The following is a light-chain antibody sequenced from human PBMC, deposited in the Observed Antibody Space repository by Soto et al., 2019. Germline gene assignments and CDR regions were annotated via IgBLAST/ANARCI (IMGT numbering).Light chain of an antibody. CDR1: QSISSW. J-gene: IGKJ5*01. CDR2: DAS. Sequence: QMTLYPSTLSSSVGDSVTITCQASQSISSWLAWYQQKPGKAPKLLIYDASNLETGVPSRFSGSGSGTDFTFTISSLQPEDIATYYCQQYDNLPPFPFGQVGRPAI. CDR3: QQYDNLPPFP. V-gene: IGKV1-33*01.